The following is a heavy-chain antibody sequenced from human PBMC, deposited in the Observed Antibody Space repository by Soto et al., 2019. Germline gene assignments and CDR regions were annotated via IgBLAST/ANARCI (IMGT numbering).Heavy chain of an antibody. J-gene: IGHJ6*02. CDR3: ARPTTPTDYYYYYGMDV. D-gene: IGHD4-4*01. V-gene: IGHV3-23*01. CDR2: ISGSGGST. CDR1: GFTFSSYA. Sequence: EVQLLESGGGLVQPGGSLRLSCAASGFTFSSYAMSWVRQAPGKGLEWVSAISGSGGSTYYADSVKGRFTISRDNYKNTLYMQMNSLRADDTAVYYCARPTTPTDYYYYYGMDVWGQGTTVTVSS.